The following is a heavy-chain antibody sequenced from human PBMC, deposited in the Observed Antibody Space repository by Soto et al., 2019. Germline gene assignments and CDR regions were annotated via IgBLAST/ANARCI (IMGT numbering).Heavy chain of an antibody. CDR1: GFTFGSYW. D-gene: IGHD2-21*02. CDR3: ARAGYCGPGCYYYFDY. CDR2: IKPDGSAT. J-gene: IGHJ4*02. V-gene: IGHV3-7*01. Sequence: EVQLVESGGGLVQPGGSLRLSCAVSGFTFGSYWMNWVRPIPGKGLEWVAYIKPDGSATYYVDSVKGRFTISRDNAKNSLYLQMNSLRVEDTSVYYCARAGYCGPGCYYYFDYWGQGTLVTVS.